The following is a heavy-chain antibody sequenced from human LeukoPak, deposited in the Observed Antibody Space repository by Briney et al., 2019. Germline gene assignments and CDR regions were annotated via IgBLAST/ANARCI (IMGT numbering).Heavy chain of an antibody. J-gene: IGHJ4*02. V-gene: IGHV1-2*02. CDR3: ARANFLYCSSSTCLFDY. CDR1: GYTFTDYY. CDR2: INPNDGDT. Sequence: ASVKVSCKASGYTFTDYYMRWVRQAPGQGFEWMGWINPNDGDTNYAQKFQGRVTMTRDTSISTAHMEVSRLRSDDTPVYYCARANFLYCSSSTCLFDYWGQGTLVTVSS. D-gene: IGHD2-2*01.